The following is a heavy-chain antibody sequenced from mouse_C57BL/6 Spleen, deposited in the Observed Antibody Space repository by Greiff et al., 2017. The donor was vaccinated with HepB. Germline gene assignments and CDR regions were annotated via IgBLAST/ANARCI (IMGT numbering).Heavy chain of an antibody. CDR1: GFTFSDYY. D-gene: IGHD2-5*01. V-gene: IGHV5-12*01. CDR3: ARYSNFWYFDV. J-gene: IGHJ1*03. Sequence: EVMLVESGGGLVQPGGSLKLSCAASGFTFSDYYMYWVRQTPEKRLEWVAYISNGGGSTYYPDTVKGRFTISRDNAKNTLYLQMSRLKSEDTAMYYCARYSNFWYFDVWGTGTTVTVSS. CDR2: ISNGGGST.